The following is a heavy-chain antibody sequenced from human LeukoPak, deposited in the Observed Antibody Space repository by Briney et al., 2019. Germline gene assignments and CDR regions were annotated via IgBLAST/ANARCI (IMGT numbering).Heavy chain of an antibody. J-gene: IGHJ4*02. CDR3: ARDVVGSFHYFDF. CDR2: IYSGGYT. CDR1: GFNISSNY. V-gene: IGHV3-53*01. D-gene: IGHD1-26*01. Sequence: GGSLRLSCAASGFNISSNYMSWVRQAPGKGLEWVSVIYSGGYTYYTDSVKGRFTISRDNAKNTVYLQMNSLRVDDTAVYYCARDVVGSFHYFDFWGQGTLVTVSS.